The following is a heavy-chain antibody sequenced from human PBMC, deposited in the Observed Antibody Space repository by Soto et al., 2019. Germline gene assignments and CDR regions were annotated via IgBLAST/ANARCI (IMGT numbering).Heavy chain of an antibody. Sequence: SETLSLTCTVSGGSVSSGSYYWSWIRQPPGKGLEWIGYIYYSGCTNYNPSLKSRVTISVDTSKNQFSLKLSSVTAADTAVYYCARVRFSGVDYWGQGTLVTVSS. CDR2: IYYSGCT. D-gene: IGHD6-19*01. CDR3: ARVRFSGVDY. V-gene: IGHV4-61*01. J-gene: IGHJ4*02. CDR1: GGSVSSGSYY.